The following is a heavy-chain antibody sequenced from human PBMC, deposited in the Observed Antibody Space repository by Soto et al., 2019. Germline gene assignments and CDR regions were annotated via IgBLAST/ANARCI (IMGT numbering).Heavy chain of an antibody. D-gene: IGHD5-18*01. CDR3: KAQYTRRPRSYYYYGMDV. V-gene: IGHV1-24*01. J-gene: IGHJ6*02. CDR1: GYTLTELP. CDR2: FDPEDGET. Sequence: ASVKVSCKVSGYTLTELPMHWVRQAPGKGLEWMGGFDPEDGETIYAQKFQGRVTMTEDTSTDTAYMELSSLRSEDTAVYYCKAQYTRRPRSYYYYGMDVWGQGTTVP.